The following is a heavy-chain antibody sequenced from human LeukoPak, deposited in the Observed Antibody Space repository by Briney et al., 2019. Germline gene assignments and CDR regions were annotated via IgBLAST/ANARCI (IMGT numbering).Heavy chain of an antibody. J-gene: IGHJ4*02. D-gene: IGHD1-26*01. V-gene: IGHV1-3*01. CDR2: INAGNGNT. Sequence: GASVKVSCKASGYTFTSYAMHWVRQAPGQRLEWMGWINAGNGNTKYSQKFQGRVTITRDTSASTAYMELSSLGSEDTAVYYCARGAYSGPVGFFDYWGQGTLVTVSS. CDR3: ARGAYSGPVGFFDY. CDR1: GYTFTSYA.